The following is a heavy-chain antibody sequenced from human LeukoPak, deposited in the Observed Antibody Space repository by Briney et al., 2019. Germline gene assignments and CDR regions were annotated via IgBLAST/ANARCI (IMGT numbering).Heavy chain of an antibody. Sequence: GGSLRPSCIVSGFTLSSYEMNWVRQAPGKGLEWVSYISSSGSTIYYADSVKGRFTISRDNAKNSLYLQMNSLRAEDTAVYYCAELGITMIGGVWGKGTTVTISS. CDR3: AELGITMIGGV. CDR1: GFTLSSYE. V-gene: IGHV3-48*03. CDR2: ISSSGSTI. J-gene: IGHJ6*04. D-gene: IGHD3-10*02.